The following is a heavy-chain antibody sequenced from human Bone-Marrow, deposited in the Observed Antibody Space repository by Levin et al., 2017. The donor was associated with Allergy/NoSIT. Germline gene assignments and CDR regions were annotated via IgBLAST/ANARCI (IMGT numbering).Heavy chain of an antibody. J-gene: IGHJ3*02. CDR1: SGSISSGDYY. CDR2: IYYSGNS. D-gene: IGHD5-12*01. Sequence: PSETLSLTCTVSSGSISSGDYYWTWIRQPPGKGLEWIGHIYYSGNSYYNPSLRSRLTISVDTSKNQFPLKLSSVTAADTAVYYCARDTSLSGRDAFDIWGQGTMVTVSS. V-gene: IGHV4-30-4*01. CDR3: ARDTSLSGRDAFDI.